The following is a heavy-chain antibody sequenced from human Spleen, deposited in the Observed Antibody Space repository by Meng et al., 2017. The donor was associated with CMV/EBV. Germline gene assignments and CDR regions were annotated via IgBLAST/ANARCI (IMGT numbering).Heavy chain of an antibody. D-gene: IGHD3-3*01. CDR1: GFSFSTYG. CDR2: IRWDGSDK. V-gene: IGHV3-30*02. Sequence: GGSLRLSCAASGFSFSTYGMHWVRQAPGKGLEWVSFIRWDGSDKSYADSVKGRFTISRDSSKSTLYLEMSSLREEDTAFYYCAKARSNYDFWSGTESWGQGTLVTVSS. CDR3: AKARSNYDFWSGTES. J-gene: IGHJ5*02.